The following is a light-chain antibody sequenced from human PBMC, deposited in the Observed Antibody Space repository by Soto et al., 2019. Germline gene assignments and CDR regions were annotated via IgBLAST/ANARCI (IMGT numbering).Light chain of an antibody. V-gene: IGKV1-39*01. J-gene: IGKJ2*01. CDR2: AAS. CDR1: QTISSY. CDR3: QQSHSIPYT. Sequence: DIQMTQSPSSLSASVGDRVTITCRASQTISSYLNWYQQKPGQAPKLLIYAASSLQSGVPSRFSGSGSGTDFILTISRLQHEDFATYYCQQSHSIPYTLCQGTKLEIK.